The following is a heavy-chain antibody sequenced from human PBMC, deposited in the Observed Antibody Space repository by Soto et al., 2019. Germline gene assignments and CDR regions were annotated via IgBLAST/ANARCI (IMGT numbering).Heavy chain of an antibody. D-gene: IGHD3-3*01. CDR2: IKGDESRK. CDR1: GFTFSNNW. V-gene: IGHV3-7*01. Sequence: EVQVVESGGSRVQPGGSLRLSCAASGFTFSNNWMSWVRQAPGKGLEWVANIKGDESRKHYVDSVKGRFTISRDNAKNSLYLQMNSLRVEDTAIYYCTRDLSHWSGGAWHDAFDVWGQGTMVTVSS. J-gene: IGHJ3*01. CDR3: TRDLSHWSGGAWHDAFDV.